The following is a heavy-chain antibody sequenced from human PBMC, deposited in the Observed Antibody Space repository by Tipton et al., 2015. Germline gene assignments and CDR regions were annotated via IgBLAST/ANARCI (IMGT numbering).Heavy chain of an antibody. J-gene: IGHJ4*02. CDR2: IQYSGST. Sequence: TLSLTCSVSSDSISKYYWSWIRQPPGKELEWIGYIQYSGSTNYNPSLKSRVTISVDTSKTQFSLQLRSVTDADTAVYYCARGELGDFDSWGQGTLVTVSS. V-gene: IGHV4-59*08. D-gene: IGHD6-6*01. CDR1: SDSISKYY. CDR3: ARGELGDFDS.